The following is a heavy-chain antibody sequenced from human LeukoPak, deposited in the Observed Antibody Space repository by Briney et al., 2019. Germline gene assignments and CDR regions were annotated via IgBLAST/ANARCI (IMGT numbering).Heavy chain of an antibody. J-gene: IGHJ4*02. V-gene: IGHV3-30-3*01. CDR2: ISYDGSNK. Sequence: GGSLRLSCAASGFTFSSYAMPWVRQAPGKGLEWVAVISYDGSNKYYADSVKGRFTISRDNSKNTLYLQMNSLRAEDTAVYYCASPMVRGVIICFDYWGQGTLVTVSS. CDR3: ASPMVRGVIICFDY. D-gene: IGHD3-10*01. CDR1: GFTFSSYA.